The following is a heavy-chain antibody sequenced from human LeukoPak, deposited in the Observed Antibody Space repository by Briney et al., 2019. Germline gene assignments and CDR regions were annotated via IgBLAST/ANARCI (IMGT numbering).Heavy chain of an antibody. J-gene: IGHJ4*02. D-gene: IGHD6-19*01. Sequence: SETLSLTCAVYGGSFSGYYWSWIRQPPGKGLEWIGEINHSGSTNYNPSLKSRVTISVDTSKNQFSLKLSSVTAADTAVYYCARAPGSSSGWSFDYWGQGTLVTVSS. CDR1: GGSFSGYY. CDR2: INHSGST. CDR3: ARAPGSSSGWSFDY. V-gene: IGHV4-34*01.